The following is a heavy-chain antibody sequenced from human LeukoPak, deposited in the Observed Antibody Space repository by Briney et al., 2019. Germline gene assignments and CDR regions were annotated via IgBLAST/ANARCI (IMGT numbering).Heavy chain of an antibody. Sequence: GGSLRLSCAASGFTFSSYSMNWVRQAPGKGLEWVSSISSSGTCVYSADSVKGRFTISRDNAKNSLSLQMNSLRADDAAVYYCARASSKQLAGYLPDGFDIWGQGTMVTVSS. CDR3: ARASSKQLAGYLPDGFDI. V-gene: IGHV3-21*01. D-gene: IGHD3-9*01. J-gene: IGHJ3*02. CDR1: GFTFSSYS. CDR2: ISSSGTCV.